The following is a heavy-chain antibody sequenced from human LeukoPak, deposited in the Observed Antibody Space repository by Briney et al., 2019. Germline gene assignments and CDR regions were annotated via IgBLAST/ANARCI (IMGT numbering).Heavy chain of an antibody. CDR3: ARALWNADGDYFDY. CDR2: ISAYNGNT. CDR1: GSTFTSYG. V-gene: IGHV1-18*01. D-gene: IGHD1-1*01. J-gene: IGHJ4*02. Sequence: GASVKVSFKASGSTFTSYGISWVRQAPGQGLEWMGWISAYNGNTNYAQKLQGRVTMTTDTSTSTAYMELRSLRSDDTAVYYCARALWNADGDYFDYWGQGTLVTVSS.